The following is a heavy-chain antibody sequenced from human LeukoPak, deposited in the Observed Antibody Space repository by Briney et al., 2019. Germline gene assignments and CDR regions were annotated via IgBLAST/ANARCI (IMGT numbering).Heavy chain of an antibody. V-gene: IGHV4-61*01. CDR1: GGSVGNGNYY. J-gene: IGHJ4*02. D-gene: IGHD3-10*01. CDR2: IYYSGST. Sequence: SETLSLTCTVSGGSVGNGNYYWSWLRQPPGKAPEWIGYIYYSGSTYYNPSLEGRVTISVDTSKNQFSVKLSSVTTADTAVYYCARSQNYYGSGDYWSQGTLVTVSS. CDR3: ARSQNYYGSGDY.